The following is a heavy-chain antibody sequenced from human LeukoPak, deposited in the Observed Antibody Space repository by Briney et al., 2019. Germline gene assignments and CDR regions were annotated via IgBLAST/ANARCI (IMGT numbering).Heavy chain of an antibody. D-gene: IGHD3-10*01. CDR2: IYPGDSYT. J-gene: IGHJ3*02. V-gene: IGHV5-51*01. CDR3: ARRSGSDALDI. Sequence: GESLRISCKGSGYSFTSYWIAWVRQMPGKGLEWMGIIYPGDSYTTYSPSFQGQVTISADKSISTAYLQWRSLKASDTAMYYCARRSGSDALDIWGQGTMVTVSS. CDR1: GYSFTSYW.